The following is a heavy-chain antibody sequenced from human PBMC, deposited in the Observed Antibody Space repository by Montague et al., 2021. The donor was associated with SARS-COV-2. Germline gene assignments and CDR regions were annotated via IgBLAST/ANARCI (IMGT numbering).Heavy chain of an antibody. CDR1: GGSFSGYY. Sequence: SETLSLTCAVYGGSFSGYYWSWIRQPPGKGLEWTGEINHSGSTNYNPSFKGRVTISVDTSKSQFSLNMSSVTAADTAVYYCARVRAVPAAMRIFTLGRSYYGMDVWGQGTTVTVSS. CDR3: ARVRAVPAAMRIFTLGRSYYGMDV. CDR2: INHSGST. J-gene: IGHJ6*02. V-gene: IGHV4-34*01. D-gene: IGHD2-2*01.